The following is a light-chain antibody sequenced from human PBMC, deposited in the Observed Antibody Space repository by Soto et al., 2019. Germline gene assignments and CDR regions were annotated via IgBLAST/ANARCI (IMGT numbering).Light chain of an antibody. CDR3: QEYKDNPFT. Sequence: DIQMTQCPSSLSASVGDTVTITCRASQYIRNCLAWFQQKTGKAPKSLIYAASSLQSGVPFRFSGSGSGTDFTLTISNLQPEDFATYYCQEYKDNPFTVGPGTKVDIK. CDR2: AAS. V-gene: IGKV1-16*01. J-gene: IGKJ3*01. CDR1: QYIRNC.